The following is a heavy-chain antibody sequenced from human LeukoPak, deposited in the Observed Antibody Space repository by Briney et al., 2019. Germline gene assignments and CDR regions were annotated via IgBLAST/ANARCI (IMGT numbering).Heavy chain of an antibody. V-gene: IGHV4-61*02. CDR3: AGTRRYCSGGSCYNWFDP. D-gene: IGHD2-15*01. CDR1: GGSISSDVYY. J-gene: IGHJ5*02. Sequence: SETLSLTCTVSGGSISSDVYYWSWIRQPAGKGLEWIGRIYASGSTTYSSSLKSRFTISIDTSKNQFSLKLTSVTAADTAVYYCAGTRRYCSGGSCYNWFDPWGQGTLVTVSS. CDR2: IYASGST.